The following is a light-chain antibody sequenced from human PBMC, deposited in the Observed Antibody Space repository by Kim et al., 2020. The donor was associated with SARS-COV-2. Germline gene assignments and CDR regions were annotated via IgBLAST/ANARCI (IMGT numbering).Light chain of an antibody. CDR2: DDT. CDR3: QVWDTSSDSPGV. CDR1: KIGDKS. V-gene: IGLV3-21*01. J-gene: IGLJ3*02. Sequence: PGQTARISCGGSKIGDKSVHWYQQVPGQAPILVIHDDTDRPSGIHERFSGSKSGNAATLTVSRVEAGDEADYYCQVWDTSSDSPGVFGGGTQLTVL.